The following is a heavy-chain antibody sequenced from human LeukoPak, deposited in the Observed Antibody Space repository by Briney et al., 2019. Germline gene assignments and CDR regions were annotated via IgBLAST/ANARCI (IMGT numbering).Heavy chain of an antibody. CDR1: GSTFSSYA. D-gene: IGHD3-22*01. CDR3: ANLDYYDTELDY. Sequence: PGGSLRLSCAASGSTFSSYAMSWVRQAPGKGLEWVSAISGGGSTYYADSVKGRFTISRDNSKNTLYLQMNSLRAEDTAVYYCANLDYYDTELDYWGQGTLVTVSS. CDR2: ISGGGST. J-gene: IGHJ4*02. V-gene: IGHV3-23*01.